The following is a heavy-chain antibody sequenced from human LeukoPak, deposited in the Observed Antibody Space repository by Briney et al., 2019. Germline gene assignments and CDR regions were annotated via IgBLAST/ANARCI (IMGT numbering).Heavy chain of an antibody. CDR2: ISYDGSNK. CDR1: GFTFSSYG. D-gene: IGHD5-18*01. Sequence: GRSLRLSCAASGFTFSSYGMHWVRQAPGKGLEWVAVISYDGSNKYYADSVKGRFTISRDNSKNTLYLQMNSLRAEDTAVYYCARGRGYSYGLVDYWGQGTLVTVSS. J-gene: IGHJ4*02. CDR3: ARGRGYSYGLVDY. V-gene: IGHV3-30*03.